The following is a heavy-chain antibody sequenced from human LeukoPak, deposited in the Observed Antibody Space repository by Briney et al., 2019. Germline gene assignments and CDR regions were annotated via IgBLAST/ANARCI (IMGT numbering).Heavy chain of an antibody. CDR2: MNPNSGNT. CDR1: GYTFTSYD. D-gene: IGHD1-1*01. CDR3: ARVRRPIYYFDY. Sequence: ASVKVSCKASGYTFTSYDINWVRQATGQGLEWMGWMNPNSGNTGYAQKFQGRVTITRNTSISTAYMELSSLRSEDTAVYYCARVRRPIYYFDYWGQGTLVTVSS. V-gene: IGHV1-8*03. J-gene: IGHJ4*02.